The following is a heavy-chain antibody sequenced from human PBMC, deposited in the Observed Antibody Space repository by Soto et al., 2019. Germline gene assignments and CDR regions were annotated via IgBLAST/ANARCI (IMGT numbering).Heavy chain of an antibody. J-gene: IGHJ4*02. Sequence: EVQLLQSGGGLVQPGGSLRLSCAASGFTFTSYSMTWVRQTPGKGLEWVAAVNPGGYSTYYADSVKGRFTISRDNSNKTLYLQMNSLRAEDTAVYYCAIDLTAGSGYDFDYSDQGTLVTVSS. CDR3: AIDLTAGSGYDFDY. CDR2: VNPGGYST. D-gene: IGHD5-12*01. V-gene: IGHV3-23*01. CDR1: GFTFTSYS.